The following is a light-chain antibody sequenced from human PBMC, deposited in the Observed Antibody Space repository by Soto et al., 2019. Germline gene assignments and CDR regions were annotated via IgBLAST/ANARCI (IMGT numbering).Light chain of an antibody. Sequence: LTQPPSASGSPGQSVTISCTGTSSDVGGFNYVSWYQQHPRKAPKLIIYEVSKRPSGVPDRFSGSKSGNTASLTVSGLQAEDEADYYCCSYAGSNNFVCGTGTKVTVL. CDR3: CSYAGSNNFV. CDR2: EVS. V-gene: IGLV2-8*01. J-gene: IGLJ1*01. CDR1: SSDVGGFNY.